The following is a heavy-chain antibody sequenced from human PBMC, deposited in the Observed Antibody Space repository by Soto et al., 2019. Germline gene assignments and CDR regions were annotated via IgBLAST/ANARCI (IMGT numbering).Heavy chain of an antibody. V-gene: IGHV3-7*01. CDR3: ARGVYCTNGVCYWFDP. CDR1: GFVFSDYW. CDR2: IKQDGSTK. J-gene: IGHJ5*02. Sequence: PGGSLRLSCAASGFVFSDYWMNWVRHTPGKGLEWVANIKQDGSTKYYVDSVKGRFTISRDNGKNSVSLQMNSLRAEDTATYYCARGVYCTNGVCYWFDPWGPGPQVTVYS. D-gene: IGHD2-8*01.